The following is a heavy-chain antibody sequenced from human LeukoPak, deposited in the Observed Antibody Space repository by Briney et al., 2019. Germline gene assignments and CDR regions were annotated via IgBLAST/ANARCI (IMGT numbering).Heavy chain of an antibody. CDR2: INQDGSQK. V-gene: IGHV3-7*04. CDR1: GFSFRIYW. J-gene: IGHJ4*02. CDR3: AMGLD. D-gene: IGHD2-21*01. Sequence: GGSLRLSCTVSGFSFRIYWMNWVRQAPGKGLEWVANINQDGSQKYYVDSVKGRFTISGDNVKNSLYLQMNSLRAEDTAVYYCAMGLDWGQGALVTVSS.